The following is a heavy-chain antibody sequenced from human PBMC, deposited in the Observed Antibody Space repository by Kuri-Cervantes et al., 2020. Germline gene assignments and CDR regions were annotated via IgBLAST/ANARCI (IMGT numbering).Heavy chain of an antibody. CDR3: ARATTKPQGYYYYYGMDV. D-gene: IGHD1-26*01. V-gene: IGHV1-69*13. J-gene: IGHJ6*02. CDR2: IIPIFGTA. CDR1: GGTFSSYA. Sequence: SVKVSCKASGGTFSSYAISWVRQAPGQGLEWMGGIIPIFGTANYAQKFQGRVTITADESTSTAYMELSSLRSEDTAVYYCARATTKPQGYYYYYGMDVWGQGTTVTVSS.